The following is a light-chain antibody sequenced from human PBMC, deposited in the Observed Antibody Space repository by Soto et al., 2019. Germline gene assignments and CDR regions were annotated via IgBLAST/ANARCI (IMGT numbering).Light chain of an antibody. CDR1: QSVSNNY. J-gene: IGKJ1*01. Sequence: IVLTQSPGTLSLSPGERATLSCRARQSVSNNYLAWYQQKPGQAPRLLIYGASSRATGIPDRFSGSGSETDFTLTISRLEPEDFAVYYCQRYGTSLTWTFGQGTKVDNK. CDR3: QRYGTSLTWT. V-gene: IGKV3-20*01. CDR2: GAS.